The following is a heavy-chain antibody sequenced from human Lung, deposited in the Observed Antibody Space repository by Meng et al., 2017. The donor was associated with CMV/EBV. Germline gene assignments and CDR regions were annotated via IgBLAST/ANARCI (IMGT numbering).Heavy chain of an antibody. CDR2: IYWNDDK. D-gene: IGHD2-2*01. CDR1: GFSPTTSGVG. Sequence: GPXLVXPTQTLTLTCTFPGFSPTTSGVGVGWIRQPPGKALEWLALIYWNDDKRYSPSLKSRLTITKDTSKNQLVLTMTNMDPVDTATYHCAHRRTDIVVQLGEVYFDYWGQGTLVXVSS. CDR3: AHRRTDIVVQLGEVYFDY. V-gene: IGHV2-5*01. J-gene: IGHJ4*02.